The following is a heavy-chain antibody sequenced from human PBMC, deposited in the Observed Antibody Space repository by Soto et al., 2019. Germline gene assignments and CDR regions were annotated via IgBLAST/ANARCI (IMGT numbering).Heavy chain of an antibody. Sequence: PGGSLRLSCVASGFTFSDYFMMWVRQAPGKGLESLSYITSSGGHMYYTDSVKGRFTISRDNAKNALWLQMNSLRDDDSAIYFCVRVGGYGLLDYWGQGTLVTVSS. V-gene: IGHV3-48*02. J-gene: IGHJ4*02. CDR2: ITSSGGHM. D-gene: IGHD6-25*01. CDR1: GFTFSDYF. CDR3: VRVGGYGLLDY.